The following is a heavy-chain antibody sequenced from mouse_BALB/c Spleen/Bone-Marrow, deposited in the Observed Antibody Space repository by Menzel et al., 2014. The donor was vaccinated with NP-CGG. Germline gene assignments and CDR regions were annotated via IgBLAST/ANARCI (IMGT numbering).Heavy chain of an antibody. D-gene: IGHD6-1*01. V-gene: IGHV1-14*01. CDR1: GYTFTSYV. CDR2: VNPYNDGT. CDR3: ARRGRIAEALGY. J-gene: IGHJ2*01. Sequence: EVQGVESGPELVKPGASVKMSCKASGYTFTSYVMHWVKQKPGQGLEWIGYVNPYNDGTKYNEKFKGKATLTSDKSSSTAYMELSSLTSEDSAVYYGARRGRIAEALGYWGQGTTLTVSS.